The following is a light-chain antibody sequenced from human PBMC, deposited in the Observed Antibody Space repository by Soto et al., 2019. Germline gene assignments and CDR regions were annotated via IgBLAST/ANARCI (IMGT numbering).Light chain of an antibody. CDR3: QQYNNWPLT. Sequence: EIVMTQAPLTVPVTPGEPACISCRASQSVSSSYLAWYQQKPGPAPRLLIYGASTRATGIPARFSGSGSGTEFTLTISSLQSEDFAVYYCQQYNNWPLTFGGGTKVDIK. V-gene: IGKV3-15*01. J-gene: IGKJ4*01. CDR1: QSVSSSY. CDR2: GAS.